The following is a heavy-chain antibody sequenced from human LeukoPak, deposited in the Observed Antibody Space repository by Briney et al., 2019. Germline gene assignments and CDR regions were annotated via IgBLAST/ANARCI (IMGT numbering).Heavy chain of an antibody. Sequence: VTLRLSGEDSRVSVKTRYMSWARQAPGRGLEWVSVIYNENSSGGKTYYADSVKGRFTISRDNSENTLYLQMNSLRPEGTAVYYCAREITMPAQVYGMDVWGQGTTVTVSS. V-gene: IGHV3-66*02. CDR2: IYNENSSGGKT. CDR3: AREITMPAQVYGMDV. CDR1: RVSVKTRY. J-gene: IGHJ6*02. D-gene: IGHD3-10*01.